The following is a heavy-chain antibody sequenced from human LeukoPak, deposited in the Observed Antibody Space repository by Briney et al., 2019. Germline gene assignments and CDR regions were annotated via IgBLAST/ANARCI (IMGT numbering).Heavy chain of an antibody. CDR2: IIPIFGTA. V-gene: IGHV1-69*05. Sequence: SVKVSCKASGGTFSSYAISWVRQAPGQGLEWMGGIIPIFGTANYAQKFQGRVTITTDESTSTAYMELSSLRSEDTAVYYCARAESYYYDSSGQDDAFDIWGQGTMVTVSS. D-gene: IGHD3-22*01. CDR1: GGTFSSYA. CDR3: ARAESYYYDSSGQDDAFDI. J-gene: IGHJ3*02.